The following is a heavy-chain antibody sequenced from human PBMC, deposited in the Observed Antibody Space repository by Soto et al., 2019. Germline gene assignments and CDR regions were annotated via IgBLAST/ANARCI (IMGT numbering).Heavy chain of an antibody. J-gene: IGHJ4*02. V-gene: IGHV4-39*02. Sequence: SETLSLTCTVSCGSISRSNYFWGWVRQPPGKGLEWIGSVSYSGSTYFNPSLKSRVTMSVDTSRNLFSLTLNSVTAADTAVYYCSRGYCSTTSCYDVGYFDYWGQGSLVTVSS. CDR2: VSYSGST. D-gene: IGHD2-2*01. CDR3: SRGYCSTTSCYDVGYFDY. CDR1: CGSISRSNYF.